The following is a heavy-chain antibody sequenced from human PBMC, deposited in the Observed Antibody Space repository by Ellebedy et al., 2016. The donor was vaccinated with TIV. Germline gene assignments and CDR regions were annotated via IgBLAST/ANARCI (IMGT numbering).Heavy chain of an antibody. CDR2: ISSSSSYI. CDR3: ARDPVDTAMGIDY. J-gene: IGHJ4*02. Sequence: GGSLRLXXAASGFTFSSYSMNWVRQAPGKGLEWVSSISSSSSYIYYADSVKGRFTISRDNAKNSLYLQMNSLRAEDTAVYYCARDPVDTAMGIDYWGQGTLVTVSS. V-gene: IGHV3-21*01. CDR1: GFTFSSYS. D-gene: IGHD5-18*01.